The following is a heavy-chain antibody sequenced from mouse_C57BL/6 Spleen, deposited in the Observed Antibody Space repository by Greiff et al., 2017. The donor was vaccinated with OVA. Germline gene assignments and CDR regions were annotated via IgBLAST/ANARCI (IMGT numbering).Heavy chain of an antibody. J-gene: IGHJ3*01. CDR3: ASYYGSSYGIFAY. CDR2: ISSGSSTI. Sequence: EVQLVESGGGLVKPGGSLKLSCAASGFTFSDYGMHWVRQAPEKGLEWVAYISSGSSTIYYADTVKGRFTISRDNAKNTLFLQMTSLRSEDTAMYYCASYYGSSYGIFAYWGQGTLVTVSA. CDR1: GFTFSDYG. D-gene: IGHD1-1*01. V-gene: IGHV5-17*01.